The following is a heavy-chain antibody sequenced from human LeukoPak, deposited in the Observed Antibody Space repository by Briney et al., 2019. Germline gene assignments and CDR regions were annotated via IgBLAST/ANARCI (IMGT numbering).Heavy chain of an antibody. CDR1: GFTFSSYG. V-gene: IGHV3-23*01. CDR3: ARGPGGFNYFDY. D-gene: IGHD4-23*01. CDR2: ISGSGGST. Sequence: GGSLRLSCAASGFTFSSYGMSWVRQAPGKGLEWVSAISGSGGSTYYADSVKGRFTISRDNSKNTLYLQMNSLRAEDTAVYYCARGPGGFNYFDYWGQGTLVTVSS. J-gene: IGHJ4*02.